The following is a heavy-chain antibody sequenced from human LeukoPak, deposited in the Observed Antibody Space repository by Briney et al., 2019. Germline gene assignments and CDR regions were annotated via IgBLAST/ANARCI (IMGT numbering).Heavy chain of an antibody. Sequence: GGALRLSCAASGFTLSSYAMSWVRQAPGKGPEWVSATVGGGSPNTYHADSVKGRFTISRDNSKNTLFLQMNSLRAEDTAIYYCTKAPIVSCSGAFCYPFDSWGQGTLVTVSS. CDR3: TKAPIVSCSGAFCYPFDS. CDR2: TVGGGSPNT. V-gene: IGHV3-23*01. CDR1: GFTLSSYA. J-gene: IGHJ4*02. D-gene: IGHD2-15*01.